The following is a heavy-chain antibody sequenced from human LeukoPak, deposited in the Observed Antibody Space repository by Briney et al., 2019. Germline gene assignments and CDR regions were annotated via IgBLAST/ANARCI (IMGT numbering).Heavy chain of an antibody. Sequence: GGSLRLSCAASGFTFSSYAMSWVRQAPGKGLEWVANIKQDGSEKYYVDSVKGRFTISRDNAKNSLYLQMNSLRAEDTAVYYCARDLYSPLGFDYWGQGTLVTVSS. CDR2: IKQDGSEK. CDR1: GFTFSSYA. D-gene: IGHD4-11*01. V-gene: IGHV3-7*01. J-gene: IGHJ4*02. CDR3: ARDLYSPLGFDY.